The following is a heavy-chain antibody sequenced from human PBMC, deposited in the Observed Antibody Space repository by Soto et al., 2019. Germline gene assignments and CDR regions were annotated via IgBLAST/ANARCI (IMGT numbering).Heavy chain of an antibody. CDR2: ISSDGNTK. CDR1: GFSVTTYG. CDR3: ASVADY. V-gene: IGHV3-30*03. Sequence: QVHLVEYGGGVVQPGRSLRISCAASGFSVTTYGMHWVRQAPGKGLEWVAQISSDGNTKCYADSVKGRFTISRDTSKNTLYLQMNSLEVEDRAVYYCASVADYWGQGNLVTVSS. J-gene: IGHJ4*02. D-gene: IGHD2-21*01.